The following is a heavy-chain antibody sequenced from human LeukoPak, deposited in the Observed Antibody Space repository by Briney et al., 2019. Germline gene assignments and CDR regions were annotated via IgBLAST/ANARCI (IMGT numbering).Heavy chain of an antibody. CDR2: IRYDGSNK. J-gene: IGHJ6*03. CDR1: GFTFSSYG. CDR3: AKDHRGWYDYYYYYMDV. Sequence: GGSLRLSCAASGFTFSSYGMHWVRQAPGKGLEWVAFIRYDGSNKYYADSVKGRFTISRDNSKNTLYLQMNGLRAEDTAVYYCAKDHRGWYDYYYYYMDVWGKGTTVTVSS. D-gene: IGHD6-19*01. V-gene: IGHV3-30*02.